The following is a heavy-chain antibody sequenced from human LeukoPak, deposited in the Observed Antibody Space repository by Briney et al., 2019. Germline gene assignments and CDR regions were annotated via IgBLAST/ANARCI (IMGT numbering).Heavy chain of an antibody. CDR3: ARDTGEGFGESVTDAFDI. CDR2: ISAYNGNT. V-gene: IGHV1-18*01. Sequence: ASMKVSCKASGYTFTSYGISWVRQAPGQGLEWMGWISAYNGNTNYAQKLQGRVTMTTDTSTSTAYMELRSLRSDDTAVYYCARDTGEGFGESVTDAFDIWGQGTMVTVSS. CDR1: GYTFTSYG. J-gene: IGHJ3*02. D-gene: IGHD3-10*01.